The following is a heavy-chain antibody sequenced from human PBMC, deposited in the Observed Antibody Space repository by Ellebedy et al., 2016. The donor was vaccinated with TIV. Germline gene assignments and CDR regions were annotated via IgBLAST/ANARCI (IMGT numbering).Heavy chain of an antibody. CDR3: ARDTRPLADGVIADFDY. J-gene: IGHJ4*02. CDR1: GGTFSSYA. V-gene: IGHV1-24*01. Sequence: ASVKVSCKASGGTFSSYAISWVRQAPGQGLEWMGGFDPEDGETIYAQKFQGRVTMTEDTSTDTAYMELSSLRSDDTAVYYCARDTRPLADGVIADFDYWGQGTLVTVSS. D-gene: IGHD2/OR15-2a*01. CDR2: FDPEDGET.